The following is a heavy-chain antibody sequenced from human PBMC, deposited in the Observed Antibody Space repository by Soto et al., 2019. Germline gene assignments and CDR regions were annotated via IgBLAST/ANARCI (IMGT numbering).Heavy chain of an antibody. CDR3: ARSRKALEAPDSSGPLIPYY. V-gene: IGHV1-69*13. CDR2: IIPIFGTA. J-gene: IGHJ4*02. CDR1: GGTFSSYA. D-gene: IGHD3-22*01. Sequence: VASVKVSCKASGGTFSSYAISWVRQAPGQGLEWMGGIIPIFGTANYAQKFQGRVTITADESTSTAYMELSSLRSEDTAVYYCARSRKALEAPDSSGPLIPYYWGQGTLVTVSS.